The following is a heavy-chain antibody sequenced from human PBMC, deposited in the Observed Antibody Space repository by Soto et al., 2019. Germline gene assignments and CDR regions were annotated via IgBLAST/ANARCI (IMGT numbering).Heavy chain of an antibody. J-gene: IGHJ4*02. CDR2: ITYTGGDA. D-gene: IGHD3-10*01. V-gene: IGHV3-23*01. Sequence: EVQLLESGGDLIQPGGSLRLSCVASGLTFGSRAMSWVRQSPGEVLEWVSTITYTGGDAKYADSVRGRFAIARDNSKNNLYLVMSALRHEGSSIYICVGGSKDSYPGSRIFVFWGRGTLVTVSS. CDR1: GLTFGSRA. CDR3: VGGSKDSYPGSRIFVF.